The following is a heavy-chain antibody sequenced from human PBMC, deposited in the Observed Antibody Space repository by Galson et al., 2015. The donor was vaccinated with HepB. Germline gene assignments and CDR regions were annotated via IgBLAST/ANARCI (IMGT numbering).Heavy chain of an antibody. D-gene: IGHD2-2*01. CDR3: TTEAGVCSSTSCYANYYYYYGMDV. Sequence: SLRLSCAASGFTFSNAWMSWVRQAPGKGLEWVGRIKSKTDGGTTDYAAPVKGRFTISRDDSKNTLYLQMNSLKTEDTAVYYCTTEAGVCSSTSCYANYYYYYGMDVWGQGTTVTVSS. CDR2: IKSKTDGGTT. V-gene: IGHV3-15*01. J-gene: IGHJ6*02. CDR1: GFTFSNAW.